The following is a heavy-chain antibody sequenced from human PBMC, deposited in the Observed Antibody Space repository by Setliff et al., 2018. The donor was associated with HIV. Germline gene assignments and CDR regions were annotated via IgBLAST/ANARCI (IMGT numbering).Heavy chain of an antibody. J-gene: IGHJ4*02. D-gene: IGHD2-2*01. CDR1: GSFINSDY. CDR3: ARGRMTVPLDY. Sequence: SETLSLTCTVSGSFINSDYWGWIRQPPGKGLEWIGSIYHSATTYYNPSLWGRVTILSDMSKNQFSLKLKSVTTADTAVYYCARGRMTVPLDYWGQGTQVTVSS. CDR2: IYHSATT. V-gene: IGHV4-38-2*02.